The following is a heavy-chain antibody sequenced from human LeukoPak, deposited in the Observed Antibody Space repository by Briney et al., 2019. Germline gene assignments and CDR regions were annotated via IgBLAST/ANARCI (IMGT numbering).Heavy chain of an antibody. CDR3: AREAYDSSGYYRGYFDY. V-gene: IGHV4-59*12. CDR1: GGSISSYY. D-gene: IGHD3-22*01. J-gene: IGHJ4*02. CDR2: IYYSGST. Sequence: KASETLSLTCTVSGGSISSYYWSWIRQPPGKGLEWIGYIYYSGSTNYNPSLKSRVTISVDTSKNQFSLKLSSVTAADTAVYYCAREAYDSSGYYRGYFDYWGQGTLVTVSS.